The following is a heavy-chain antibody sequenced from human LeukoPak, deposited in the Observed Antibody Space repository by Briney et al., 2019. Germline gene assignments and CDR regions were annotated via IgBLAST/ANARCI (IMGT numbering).Heavy chain of an antibody. CDR3: ARLMQDYSNYDDY. CDR2: IYPGDSDT. D-gene: IGHD4-11*01. CDR1: GYSFTSYW. V-gene: IGHV5-51*01. J-gene: IGHJ4*02. Sequence: PGESLKISCEGSGYSFTSYWIGWVRQMPGKGLEWMGIIYPGDSDTRYSPSFQGQVTISADKSISTTYLQWSSLKASDTAMYYCARLMQDYSNYDDYWGQGTLVTVSS.